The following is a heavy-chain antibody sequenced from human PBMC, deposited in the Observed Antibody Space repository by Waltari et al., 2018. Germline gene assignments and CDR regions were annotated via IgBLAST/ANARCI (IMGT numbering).Heavy chain of an antibody. V-gene: IGHV1-69-2*01. CDR3: ARGPLGAAHWFDS. J-gene: IGHJ5*01. CDR1: GYTFTDYY. D-gene: IGHD1-26*01. CDR2: ADPELCDT. Sequence: EVQLVQSGAEVKKPGAAARISCRASGYTFTDYYIHWIQQTPGKGLTWMGRADPELCDTLVVPQVQGRLTLTADTSRDTAYMELTSLHYDDTAVYYCARGPLGAAHWFDSWGQGTLVTVSS.